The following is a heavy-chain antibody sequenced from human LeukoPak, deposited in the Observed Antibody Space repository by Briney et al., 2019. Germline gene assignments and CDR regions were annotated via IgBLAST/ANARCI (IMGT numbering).Heavy chain of an antibody. Sequence: PSETLSLTCAVSGYSISSGYYWDWIRQPPGKGLEWIGSIHHSGRSYYNSSLRSRVTISIDTSKNQLSLNLTSVTAADTAVYYCARELRAGYNGEIGYWGQGTLVTVSS. CDR1: GYSISSGYY. J-gene: IGHJ4*02. D-gene: IGHD5-24*01. CDR2: IHHSGRS. V-gene: IGHV4-38-2*02. CDR3: ARELRAGYNGEIGY.